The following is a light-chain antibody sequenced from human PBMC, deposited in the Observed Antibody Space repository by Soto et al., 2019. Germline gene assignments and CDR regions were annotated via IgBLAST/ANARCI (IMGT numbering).Light chain of an antibody. J-gene: IGKJ3*01. Sequence: DIQMTQSPSSLSASVGDRITITCRASQSISTYLNWYQQKPGKAPKLLIYAASSLQSGVPSRFSGSRSGTDFTLTITSLQPEDFETFYCQQTYSAPPFTFGPGTKVDIQ. V-gene: IGKV1-39*01. CDR3: QQTYSAPPFT. CDR1: QSISTY. CDR2: AAS.